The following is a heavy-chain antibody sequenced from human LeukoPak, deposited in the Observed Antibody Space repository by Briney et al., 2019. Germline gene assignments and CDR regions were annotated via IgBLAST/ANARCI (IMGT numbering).Heavy chain of an antibody. J-gene: IGHJ3*02. CDR3: ARGTRGLEWLANDAFDI. Sequence: SETLSLTSAVSGYSISSGYYWGWIRQPPGKGLEWIGSIYHSGSTYYNPSLKSGGTISVDTSMNQFSLKLSSVTAADTAVYYCARGTRGLEWLANDAFDIWGQGTMVTVSS. CDR1: GYSISSGYY. D-gene: IGHD3-3*01. V-gene: IGHV4-38-2*01. CDR2: IYHSGST.